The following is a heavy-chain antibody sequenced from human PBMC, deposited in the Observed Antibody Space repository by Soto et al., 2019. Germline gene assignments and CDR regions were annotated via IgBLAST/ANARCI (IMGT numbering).Heavy chain of an antibody. CDR2: IYYSGST. V-gene: IGHV4-39*01. Sequence: SETLSLTCTVSGGSISSSSYYWGWLRQPPGKGLEWIGSIYYSGSTYYNPSLKSRVTISVDTSKNQFSLKLSSVTAADTAVYYCARHLGSYAEYYFDYWGQGTLVTVSS. J-gene: IGHJ4*02. CDR1: GGSISSSSYY. D-gene: IGHD2-2*01. CDR3: ARHLGSYAEYYFDY.